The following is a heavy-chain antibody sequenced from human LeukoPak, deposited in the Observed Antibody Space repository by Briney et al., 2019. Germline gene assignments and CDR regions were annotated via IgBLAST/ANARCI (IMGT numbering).Heavy chain of an antibody. J-gene: IGHJ3*02. CDR1: GGSISSSY. Sequence: SETLSLTCTVSGGSISSSYWSWIRQPPGKGLEWIGYIYYTGSTTYNPSLKSRVTISVDTSKNQFFLKLSSVTAADTAVYYCARHSTIAGTEYAFDIWGQGTMVTVSS. D-gene: IGHD6-13*01. CDR2: IYYTGST. V-gene: IGHV4-59*08. CDR3: ARHSTIAGTEYAFDI.